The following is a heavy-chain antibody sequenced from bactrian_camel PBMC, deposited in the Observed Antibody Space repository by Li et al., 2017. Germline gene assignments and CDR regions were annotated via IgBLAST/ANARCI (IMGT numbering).Heavy chain of an antibody. Sequence: HVQLVESGGGSVEAGESLRLSCVGSDFSRYIGWFRQGSGKEREGVACIYCGGTTTYYADSVKGRFTVSRDRAKKSLYLQMNSLKPEDTASYYCAGTVPPQGVVSGARCSISGGFAYWGQGTQVTVS. V-gene: IGHV3S63*01. J-gene: IGHJ4*01. CDR1: DFSRY. D-gene: IGHD2*01. CDR2: IYCGGTTT. CDR3: AGTVPPQGVVSGARCSISGGFAY.